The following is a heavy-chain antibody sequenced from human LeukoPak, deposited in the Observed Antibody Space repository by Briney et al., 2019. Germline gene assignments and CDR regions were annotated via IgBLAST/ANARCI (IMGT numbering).Heavy chain of an antibody. D-gene: IGHD3-22*01. CDR1: GFTFSSYA. Sequence: PGGSLRLSCAASGFTFSSYAMSWVRQAPWKGLEWVSAISGSGGSTYYADSVKGRFTISRDNSKNTLYLQMNSLRAEDTAVYYCAKDLSDYYDSSGLDHWGQGTLVTVSS. CDR3: AKDLSDYYDSSGLDH. V-gene: IGHV3-23*01. CDR2: ISGSGGST. J-gene: IGHJ4*02.